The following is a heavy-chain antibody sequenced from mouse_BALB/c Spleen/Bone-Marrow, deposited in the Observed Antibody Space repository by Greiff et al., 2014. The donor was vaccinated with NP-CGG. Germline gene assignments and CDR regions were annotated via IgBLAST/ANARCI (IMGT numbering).Heavy chain of an antibody. J-gene: IGHJ4*01. CDR2: IWGDGSI. Sequence: VHLVESGPGLVAPSQSLSITCTVSGFSLSGYGVSWVRQPSGKGLEWLGVIWGDGSINYHSALISRLSISKDNSKIQVFLELNSLQTDDTATYYCAKTNRYGYAMDYWGQGTSVTVSS. D-gene: IGHD1-1*01. CDR1: GFSLSGYG. CDR3: AKTNRYGYAMDY. V-gene: IGHV2-3*01.